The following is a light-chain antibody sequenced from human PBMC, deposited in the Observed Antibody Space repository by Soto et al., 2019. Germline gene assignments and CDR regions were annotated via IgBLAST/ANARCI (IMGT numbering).Light chain of an antibody. J-gene: IGLJ7*01. CDR1: TGAVTSGHY. V-gene: IGLV7-46*01. CDR2: DTN. CDR3: LLSYPGVPAV. Sequence: QAVVTQEPSLTVSPGGTVTLTCGSSTGAVTSGHYPYWFQQKPGQAPRTLIYDTNNKHSWTPARFSGSLLGGKAALTLSDAQPEDEAEYCCLLSYPGVPAVFGGGTQLTVL.